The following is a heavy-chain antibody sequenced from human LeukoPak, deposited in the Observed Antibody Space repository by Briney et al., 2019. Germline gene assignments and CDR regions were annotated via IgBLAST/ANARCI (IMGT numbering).Heavy chain of an antibody. CDR2: INPNSGGT. Sequence: ASVKVSCKASGYTFTGYYMHWVRQAPGQGLEWMGWINPNSGGTNYAQKFQGRVTMTRDTSISTAYTELSRLRSDDTAVYYCARDYYGSGSSDYWGQGTLVTVSS. CDR1: GYTFTGYY. CDR3: ARDYYGSGSSDY. D-gene: IGHD3-10*01. V-gene: IGHV1-2*02. J-gene: IGHJ4*02.